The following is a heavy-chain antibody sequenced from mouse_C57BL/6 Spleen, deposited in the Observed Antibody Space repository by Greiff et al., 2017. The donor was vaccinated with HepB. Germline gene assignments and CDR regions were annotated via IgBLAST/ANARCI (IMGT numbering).Heavy chain of an antibody. CDR1: GYTFTSYW. J-gene: IGHJ2*01. CDR3: ARLSGSSYVDY. V-gene: IGHV1-52*01. D-gene: IGHD1-1*01. Sequence: QVQLKQPGAELVRPGSSVKLSCKASGYTFTSYWMHWVKQRPIQGLEWIGNIDPSDSETHYNQKFKDKATLTVDKSSSTAYMQLSSLTSEDSAVYYCARLSGSSYVDYWGQGTTLTVSS. CDR2: IDPSDSET.